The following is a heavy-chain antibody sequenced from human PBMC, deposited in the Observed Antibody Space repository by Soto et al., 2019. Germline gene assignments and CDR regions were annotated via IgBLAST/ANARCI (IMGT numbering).Heavy chain of an antibody. CDR3: ARRYGTTFDY. CDR2: IYYSGST. CDR1: GGSISSYY. Sequence: SETLSLTCTVSGGSISSYYWSWIRQPPGKGLEWIGYIYYSGSTHYNPSLKSRVTISVDTSKNQFSLKLSSVTAADTAVYYCARRYGTTFDYWGQGTLVTVSS. J-gene: IGHJ4*02. D-gene: IGHD1-7*01. V-gene: IGHV4-59*01.